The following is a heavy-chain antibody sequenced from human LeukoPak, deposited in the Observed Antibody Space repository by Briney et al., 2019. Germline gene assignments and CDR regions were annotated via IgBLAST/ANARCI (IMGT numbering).Heavy chain of an antibody. D-gene: IGHD3-10*01. V-gene: IGHV4-39*07. CDR1: GGSISSSSYY. Sequence: SETLSLTCTVSGGSISSSSYYWGWIRQPPGKGLEWIGSIYYSGSAYYNPSLKSRVTISVDTSKNQFSLKLSSVTAADTAVYYCARDREFYYMDVWGKGTTVTVSS. J-gene: IGHJ6*03. CDR3: ARDREFYYMDV. CDR2: IYYSGSA.